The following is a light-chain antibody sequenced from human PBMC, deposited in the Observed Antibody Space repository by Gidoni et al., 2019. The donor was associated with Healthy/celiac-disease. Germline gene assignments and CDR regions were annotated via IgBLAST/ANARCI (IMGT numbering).Light chain of an antibody. CDR2: DAS. V-gene: IGKV1-33*01. CDR3: QQYGNLALT. J-gene: IGKJ4*01. CDR1: QDISNY. Sequence: DIQMTHSPSSLSASVGDRVTITCQASQDISNYLNWYQQKPGKAPKLLIYDASNLETGVPSRFSGSGSGTDFTFTISSLQPEDIATYYCQQYGNLALTFGGGTKVEIK.